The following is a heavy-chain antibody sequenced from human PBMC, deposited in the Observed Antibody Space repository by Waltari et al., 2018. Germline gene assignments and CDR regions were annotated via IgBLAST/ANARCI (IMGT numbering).Heavy chain of an antibody. V-gene: IGHV3-23*01. CDR3: AKPQGYYYDSRRDGMDV. D-gene: IGHD3-22*01. Sequence: EVQLLESGGGLVQPGGSLRLSCAASGFTFSSYAMSWVRQAPGKGLEWVSAIGGSGSSTYYDDSGKGRFTISRDKSKNTLYLQMNSLGAEGTALYYCAKPQGYYYDSRRDGMDVWGQGTTVTVSS. J-gene: IGHJ6*02. CDR1: GFTFSSYA. CDR2: IGGSGSST.